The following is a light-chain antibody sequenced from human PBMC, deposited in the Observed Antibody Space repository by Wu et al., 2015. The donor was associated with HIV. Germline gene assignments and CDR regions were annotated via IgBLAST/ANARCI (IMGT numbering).Light chain of an antibody. CDR3: QQSRT. Sequence: VSPGERATLSCRASQSVSSNLAWYQQKPGQAPRLLIYGASTRATGIPARFSGSGSETEFTLTISSLQSEDFAVYYCQQSRTFGGGTKVEIK. V-gene: IGKV3-15*01. CDR1: QSVSSN. J-gene: IGKJ4*01. CDR2: GAS.